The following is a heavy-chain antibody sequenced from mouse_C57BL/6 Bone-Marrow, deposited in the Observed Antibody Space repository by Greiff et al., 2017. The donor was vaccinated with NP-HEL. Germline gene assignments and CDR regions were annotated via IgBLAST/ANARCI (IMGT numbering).Heavy chain of an antibody. D-gene: IGHD3-2*02. J-gene: IGHJ3*01. Sequence: EVKLVESEGGLVQPGSSMKLSCTASGFTFSDYYMAWVRQVPEKGLEWVANINYDGSSTYYLDSLKSRFIISRDNAKNILYLQMSSLKSEDTATYYCARSLDSSGYGFAYWGQGTLVTVSA. V-gene: IGHV5-16*01. CDR1: GFTFSDYY. CDR3: ARSLDSSGYGFAY. CDR2: INYDGSST.